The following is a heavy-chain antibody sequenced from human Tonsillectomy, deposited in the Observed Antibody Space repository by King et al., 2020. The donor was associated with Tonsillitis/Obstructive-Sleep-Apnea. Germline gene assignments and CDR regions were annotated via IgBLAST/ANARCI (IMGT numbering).Heavy chain of an antibody. J-gene: IGHJ6*03. D-gene: IGHD7-27*01. CDR3: ARGSGQELGIYYCYYYMAV. CDR1: GDSVSSNSAA. V-gene: IGHV6-1*01. CDR2: TYYRSNGDS. Sequence: VQLQQSGPGLVKPSQTLSLTCALSGDSVSSNSAAWNWIRQSPSRGLEWLGSTYYRSNGDSDYAVSVKSRITINPDTSKNQFSLQLNSVTPEDTAVHYCARGSGQELGIYYCYYYMAVGGKGTTVNVPS.